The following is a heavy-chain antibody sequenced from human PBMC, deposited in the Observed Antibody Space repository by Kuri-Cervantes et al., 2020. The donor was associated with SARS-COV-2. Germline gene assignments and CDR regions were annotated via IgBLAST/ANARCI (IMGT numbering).Heavy chain of an antibody. CDR3: ARERGVTMIVVVIDDAFDI. CDR1: GYSISSGYY. J-gene: IGHJ3*02. V-gene: IGHV4-38-2*02. CDR2: IYHSGCT. Sequence: GSLRLSCAVSGYSISSGYYWGWIRQPPGKGLEWIGFIYHSGCTCYNPSLKSRVTISVDRSKNQFSLKLSSVTAADTAVYYCARERGVTMIVVVIDDAFDIWGQGTMVTVSS. D-gene: IGHD3-22*01.